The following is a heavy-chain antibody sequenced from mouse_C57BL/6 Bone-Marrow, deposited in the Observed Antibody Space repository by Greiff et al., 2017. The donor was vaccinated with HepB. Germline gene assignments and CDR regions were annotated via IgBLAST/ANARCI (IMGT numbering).Heavy chain of an antibody. J-gene: IGHJ3*01. CDR1: GYSFTDYN. D-gene: IGHD2-5*01. Sequence: QLVESGPELVKPGASVKISCKASGYSFTDYNMNWVKQSNGKSLEWIGVINPNYGTTSYNQKFKGKATLTVDQSSSTAYMQLNSLTSEDSAVYYCARSRIYSNYVGAWFAYWGQGTLVTVSA. V-gene: IGHV1-39*01. CDR2: INPNYGTT. CDR3: ARSRIYSNYVGAWFAY.